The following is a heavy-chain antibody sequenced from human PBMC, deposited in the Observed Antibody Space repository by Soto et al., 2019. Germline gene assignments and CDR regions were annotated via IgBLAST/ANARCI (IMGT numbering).Heavy chain of an antibody. CDR2: ISAYNGNT. CDR1: GYTFTSYG. V-gene: IGHV1-18*01. CDR3: ARVVVRGVIFNYYYYMDV. J-gene: IGHJ6*03. D-gene: IGHD3-10*01. Sequence: GASVKVSCKASGYTFTSYGISWVRQAPGQGLEWMGWISAYNGNTNYAQKLQGRVTMTTDTSTSTAYMELRSLRSDDTAVYYCARVVVRGVIFNYYYYMDVWGKGTTVTVSS.